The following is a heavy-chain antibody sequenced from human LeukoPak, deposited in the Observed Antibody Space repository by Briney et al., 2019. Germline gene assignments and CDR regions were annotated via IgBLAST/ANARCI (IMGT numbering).Heavy chain of an antibody. CDR2: ISSSSSTI. J-gene: IGHJ6*03. D-gene: IGHD1-26*01. CDR1: GFMFSSYW. V-gene: IGHV3-48*01. CDR3: AKDGGSRYYYYYYYMDV. Sequence: QPGGSLRLSCAASGFMFSSYWMSWVRQAPGKGLEWVSYISSSSSTIYYADSVKGRFTISRDNSKNTLYLQMNSLRAEDTAVYYCAKDGGSRYYYYYYYMDVWGKGTTVTVSS.